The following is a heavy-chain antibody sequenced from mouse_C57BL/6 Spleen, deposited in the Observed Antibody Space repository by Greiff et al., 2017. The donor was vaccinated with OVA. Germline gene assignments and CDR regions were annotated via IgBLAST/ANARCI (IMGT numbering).Heavy chain of an antibody. D-gene: IGHD4-1*01. Sequence: VQLKASGPGLVKPSQSLSLTCSVTGYSITSGYYWNWIRQFPGNKLEWMGYISYDGSNNYNPSLKNRISITRDTSKNQFFLKLNSVTTEDTATYYCARWLGLYFDYWGQGTTLTVSS. V-gene: IGHV3-6*01. J-gene: IGHJ2*01. CDR1: GYSITSGYY. CDR3: ARWLGLYFDY. CDR2: ISYDGSN.